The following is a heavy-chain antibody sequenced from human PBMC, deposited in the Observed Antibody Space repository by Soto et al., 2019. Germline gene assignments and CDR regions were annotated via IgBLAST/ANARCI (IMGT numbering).Heavy chain of an antibody. V-gene: IGHV4-59*01. D-gene: IGHD6-13*01. Sequence: QVQLQEPGPGLLKPSETLSLTCTVSGGSISSYFYIWVRQPPGKGLEWIGSVYYTGTTDYNPSLTSRVTISVDTSKTQFSLNLRSVTAADTAVYYCVRDLAAVPRAFDYWGRGTLVTVSS. J-gene: IGHJ4*02. CDR3: VRDLAAVPRAFDY. CDR1: GGSISSYF. CDR2: VYYTGTT.